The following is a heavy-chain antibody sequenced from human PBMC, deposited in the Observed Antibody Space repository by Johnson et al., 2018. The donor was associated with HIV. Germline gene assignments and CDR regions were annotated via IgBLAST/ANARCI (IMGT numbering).Heavy chain of an antibody. V-gene: IGHV3-11*04. CDR2: ISSSGSTI. Sequence: QVQLVESGGGLVKPGGSLRLSCAASGFTFSDYYMSCIRQAPGKGLEWVSYISSSGSTIYYADSVKGRFTISRDNAKNSLYLQMNSLRAEDTAVYYCARMYSSGWYDLRVVYAFDIWGQGTMVTVSS. CDR3: ARMYSSGWYDLRVVYAFDI. CDR1: GFTFSDYY. J-gene: IGHJ3*02. D-gene: IGHD6-19*01.